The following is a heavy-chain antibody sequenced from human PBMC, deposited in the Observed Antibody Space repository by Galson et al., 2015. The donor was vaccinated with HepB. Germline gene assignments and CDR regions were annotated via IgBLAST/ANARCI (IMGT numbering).Heavy chain of an antibody. Sequence: SLRLSCAASGFTFSSYGMHWVRQAPGKGLEWVAVIWYDGSNKYYADSVKGRFTISRDNSKNTLYLQMNSLRAEDTAVYYCARTYYDFWSGYFLRWGENTYYYGMDVWGQGTTVTVSS. D-gene: IGHD3-3*01. CDR1: GFTFSSYG. V-gene: IGHV3-33*01. CDR2: IWYDGSNK. J-gene: IGHJ6*02. CDR3: ARTYYDFWSGYFLRWGENTYYYGMDV.